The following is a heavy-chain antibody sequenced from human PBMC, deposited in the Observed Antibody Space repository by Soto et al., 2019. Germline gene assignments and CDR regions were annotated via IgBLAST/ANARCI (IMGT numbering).Heavy chain of an antibody. Sequence: SLRLSCAASGFTFSNAWMNWVRQAPGKGLEWVGRIKSKTDGGTTDYAAPVKGRFTISRDDSKNTLYLQMNSLKTEDTAVYYCTTPLGATYYYYYGMDVWGQGTTVTVSS. CDR1: GFTFSNAW. CDR3: TTPLGATYYYYYGMDV. V-gene: IGHV3-15*07. CDR2: IKSKTDGGTT. D-gene: IGHD3-10*01. J-gene: IGHJ6*02.